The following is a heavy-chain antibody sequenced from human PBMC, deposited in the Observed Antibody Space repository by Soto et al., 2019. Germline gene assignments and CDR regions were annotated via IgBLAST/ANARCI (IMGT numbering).Heavy chain of an antibody. Sequence: PSETLSLTCTVSGGSISSYYWSWIRQPPGKGLEWIGYIYYSASTNYSPSLKSRVTISVDTSENQFSLNLSSVTAADTAVYYCARHLPYCGGDCYSLDYWGQGTRVTVS. CDR2: IYYSAST. D-gene: IGHD2-21*02. CDR3: ARHLPYCGGDCYSLDY. V-gene: IGHV4-59*08. J-gene: IGHJ4*02. CDR1: GGSISSYY.